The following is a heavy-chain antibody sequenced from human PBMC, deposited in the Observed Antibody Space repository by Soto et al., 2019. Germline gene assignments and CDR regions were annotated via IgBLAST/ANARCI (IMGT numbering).Heavy chain of an antibody. J-gene: IGHJ6*02. D-gene: IGHD6-19*01. CDR1: GFTVSSNY. Sequence: GGSLRLSCAASGFTVSSNYMSWVSQAPGKGLEWVSVIYSGGSTYYADSVKGRFTISRDNSKNTLYLQMNSLRAEDTAVYYCARVSTGLSSGWYQDYYYYGMDVWGQGTTVTVSS. V-gene: IGHV3-53*01. CDR3: ARVSTGLSSGWYQDYYYYGMDV. CDR2: IYSGGST.